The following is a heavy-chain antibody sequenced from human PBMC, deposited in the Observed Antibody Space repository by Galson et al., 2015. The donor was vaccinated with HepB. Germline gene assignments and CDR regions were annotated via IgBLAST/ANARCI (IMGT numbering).Heavy chain of an antibody. CDR3: ARGVYDNSGCYYYLY. Sequence: QSGAEVKKPGESLKISCKGSGYTFTSYWVAWVRQMPGKGLEWMGIIYPGDSDTRYSPSFQGQVTISADKSISTAYLQWSSLKASDTAMYYCARGVYDNSGCYYYLYWGQGTLVTVSS. V-gene: IGHV5-51*01. J-gene: IGHJ4*02. CDR2: IYPGDSDT. D-gene: IGHD3-22*01. CDR1: GYTFTSYW.